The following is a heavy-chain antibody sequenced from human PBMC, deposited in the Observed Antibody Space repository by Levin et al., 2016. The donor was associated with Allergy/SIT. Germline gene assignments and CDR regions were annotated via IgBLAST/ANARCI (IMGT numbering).Heavy chain of an antibody. D-gene: IGHD3-22*01. Sequence: GSLRLSCTVSDYSIRSGSFYWGWFRQPPGKALEWIGTVYYNGDTYYSPSLKSRVAISVDTSNRQFSLRLTSVTATDTAVYYCARQMNSDYYYANSGRYFRFDPWGQGTLVTVSS. V-gene: IGHV4-39*01. J-gene: IGHJ5*02. CDR2: VYYNGDT. CDR3: ARQMNSDYYYANSGRYFRFDP. CDR1: DYSIRSGSFY.